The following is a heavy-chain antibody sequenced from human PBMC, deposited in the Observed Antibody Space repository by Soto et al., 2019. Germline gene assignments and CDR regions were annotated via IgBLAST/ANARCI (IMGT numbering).Heavy chain of an antibody. CDR1: GYTFTSYG. CDR2: ISAYNGNT. V-gene: IGHV1-18*01. D-gene: IGHD3-10*01. Sequence: VQLVQSGAEVKKPGASVKVSCKASGYTFTSYGISWVREAPGQGLEWMGWISAYNGNTNYAQKLQGRVTMTTDTSTSTAYMELRSLRSDDTAVYYCARDREITMVRGVLNWFDPWGQGTLVTVSS. CDR3: ARDREITMVRGVLNWFDP. J-gene: IGHJ5*02.